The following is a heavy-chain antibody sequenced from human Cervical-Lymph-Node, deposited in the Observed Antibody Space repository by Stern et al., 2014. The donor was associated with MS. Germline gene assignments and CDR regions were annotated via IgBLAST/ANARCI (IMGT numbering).Heavy chain of an antibody. V-gene: IGHV4-31*03. CDR2: IYYSGST. Sequence: QVHLQESGPGVAKPSQTLSLTCTVSGGSISTDGYYWTWIRQHPEKGLEWIGYIYYSGSTYYNPSLKSRVTMSLDTSKNQFSLNLSSVTAADTAIYYCARDDRGSSWYRFDFWGQGTLVTVSS. J-gene: IGHJ4*02. D-gene: IGHD6-13*01. CDR1: GGSISTDGYY. CDR3: ARDDRGSSWYRFDF.